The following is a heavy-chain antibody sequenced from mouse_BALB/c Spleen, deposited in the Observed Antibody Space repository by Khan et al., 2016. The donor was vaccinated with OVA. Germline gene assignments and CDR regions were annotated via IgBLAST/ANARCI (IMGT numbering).Heavy chain of an antibody. CDR1: GYTFSGYW. J-gene: IGHJ2*01. CDR3: ASSRYYGTSYFDY. V-gene: IGHV1-9*01. CDR2: ILPGRDHT. Sequence: LQQSGAELMKPGASVKISCKATGYTFSGYWIAWVKQSPGHGLEWIGEILPGRDHTKYNENFKDKATLTADTSSNTAYIQPSSLTVEDSAVYYCASSRYYGTSYFDYWGQGTTLTVSS. D-gene: IGHD1-1*01.